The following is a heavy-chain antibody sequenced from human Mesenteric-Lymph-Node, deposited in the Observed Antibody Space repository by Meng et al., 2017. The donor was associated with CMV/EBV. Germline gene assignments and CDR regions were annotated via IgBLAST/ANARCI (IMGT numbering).Heavy chain of an antibody. CDR2: INGDGSMK. J-gene: IGHJ4*02. CDR1: GFRISNYW. D-gene: IGHD5-12*01. CDR3: ARNTGYHRLDY. Sequence: WVASGFRISNYWMDWVRRAPGEGLQWVATINGDGSMKGYVDSVEGRFTISRDNAKNSLYLHMNSLRAEDTALYYCARNTGYHRLDYWGRGTLVTVSS. V-gene: IGHV3-7*01.